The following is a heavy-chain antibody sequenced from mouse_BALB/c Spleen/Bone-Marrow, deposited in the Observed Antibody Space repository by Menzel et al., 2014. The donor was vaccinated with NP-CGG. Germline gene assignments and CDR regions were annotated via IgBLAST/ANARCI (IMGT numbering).Heavy chain of an antibody. CDR1: GYSFTTYW. D-gene: IGHD2-3*01. V-gene: IGHV1S81*02. J-gene: IGHJ3*01. Sequence: QVQLQQPGAELVKPGASVRLSCKASGYSFTTYWIHRVKQRPGQGLEWIGEINPSNGRTNYNEKFKSKATLTVDKSSSTAYMQLSSLTSEDSAVYYCARYDGPAWFAYWGQGTLVTVSA. CDR3: ARYDGPAWFAY. CDR2: INPSNGRT.